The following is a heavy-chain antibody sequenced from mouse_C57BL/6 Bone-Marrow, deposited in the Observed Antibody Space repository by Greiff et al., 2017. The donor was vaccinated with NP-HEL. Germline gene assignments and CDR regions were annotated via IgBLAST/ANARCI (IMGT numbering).Heavy chain of an antibody. CDR3: ARFYYDYDDDPWFAY. D-gene: IGHD2-4*01. J-gene: IGHJ3*01. CDR1: GFSLTSYG. Sequence: QVQLQQSGPGLVQPSQSLSITCTVSGFSLTSYGVHWVRQSPGKGLEWLGVIWSGGSTDYNAAFISRLSISKDNSKSQVFFKMNSLQADDTAIYYCARFYYDYDDDPWFAYWGQGTLVTVSA. V-gene: IGHV2-2*01. CDR2: IWSGGST.